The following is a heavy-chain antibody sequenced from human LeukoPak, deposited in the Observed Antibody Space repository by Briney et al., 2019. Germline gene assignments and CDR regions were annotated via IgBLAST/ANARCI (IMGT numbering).Heavy chain of an antibody. CDR1: GGSISSGGYS. Sequence: SETLSLTCAVSGGSISSGGYSWSWIRQPPGTGLEWIGYIYYSGSTYYSPSLVSRVTISVDTSKNQFSLNLSSVTAADTAVYFCARAPHFFDTSGSRYYFDYWGQGALVTVSS. CDR3: ARAPHFFDTSGSRYYFDY. CDR2: IYYSGST. V-gene: IGHV4-30-4*07. D-gene: IGHD3-22*01. J-gene: IGHJ4*02.